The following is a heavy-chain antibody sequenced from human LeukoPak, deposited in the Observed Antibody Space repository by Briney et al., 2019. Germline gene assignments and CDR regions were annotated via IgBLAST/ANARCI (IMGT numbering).Heavy chain of an antibody. D-gene: IGHD2-15*01. V-gene: IGHV1-2*02. CDR1: GYTFTGYY. CDR2: INPNSGGT. Sequence: ASVKVSCKASGYTFTGYYMHWVRQAPGQGLEWMGWINPNSGGTNYAQKFQGRVTMTRDTSISTAYMELSRLRSDDTAVYCCARGYCSGGSCYHIPTRNWFDPWGQGTLVTVSS. CDR3: ARGYCSGGSCYHIPTRNWFDP. J-gene: IGHJ5*02.